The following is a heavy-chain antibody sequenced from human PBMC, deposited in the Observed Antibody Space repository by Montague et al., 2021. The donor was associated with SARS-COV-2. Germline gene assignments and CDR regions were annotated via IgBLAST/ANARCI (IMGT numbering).Heavy chain of an antibody. Sequence: SETLSLTCTVSGDSLHRSAYYWGWFRRPPGKGPEWVASVYYGTTTXNRSLKSGVIISVGTSTNQFSLELYSVTAADTAVYFCARLGDMALIPPVHWGQGTWVIVSS. CDR3: ARLGDMALIPPVH. V-gene: IGHV4-39*01. CDR1: GDSLHRSAYY. J-gene: IGHJ4*02. D-gene: IGHD2-8*01. CDR2: VYYGTT.